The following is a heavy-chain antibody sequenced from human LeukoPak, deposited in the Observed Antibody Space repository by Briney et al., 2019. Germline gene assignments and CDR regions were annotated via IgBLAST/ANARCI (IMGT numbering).Heavy chain of an antibody. D-gene: IGHD5-18*01. CDR3: ARESRGYRYGYFYYYVMDV. J-gene: IGHJ6*02. V-gene: IGHV1-18*01. CDR2: ISAYNGSI. Sequence: ASVKVSCKASGYTFTSYGISWVRQAPGQGLEWMGWISAYNGSINYAQKLQGRVTMTTDTSTSTAYMELRSLRSDDTAVYYCARESRGYRYGYFYYYVMDVWGQGTTVTVSS. CDR1: GYTFTSYG.